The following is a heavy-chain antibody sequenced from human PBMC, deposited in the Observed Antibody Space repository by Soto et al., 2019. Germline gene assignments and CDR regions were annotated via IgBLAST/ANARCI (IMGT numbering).Heavy chain of an antibody. CDR2: ISGSGGST. V-gene: IGHV3-23*01. CDR1: GFTFSSYA. Sequence: GGSLRLSCAASGFTFSSYAMSWVRQAPGKGLEWVSAISGSGGSTYYADSVKGRFTISRDNSKNTLYLQMNSLRAEDTAVYYCAKDGPIDHYYYYGMDVWGQGTAVTVSS. CDR3: AKDGPIDHYYYYGMDV. J-gene: IGHJ6*02.